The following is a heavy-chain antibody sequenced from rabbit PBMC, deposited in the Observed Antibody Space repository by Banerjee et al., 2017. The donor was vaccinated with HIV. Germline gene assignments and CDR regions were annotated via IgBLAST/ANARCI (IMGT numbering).Heavy chain of an antibody. CDR1: GFDFSSYY. J-gene: IGHJ4*01. D-gene: IGHD6-1*01. V-gene: IGHV1S47*01. CDR2: IYPVAGAT. Sequence: QEQLVETGGGLVQPGGSLTLSCKASGFDFSSYYMSWVRQAPGKGLEWIGCIYPVAGATDYANWVNGRFTISLDNAQNTVFLQMTSLTAADTATYFCARYYSYYASGFNLWGPGTLVTVS. CDR3: ARYYSYYASGFNL.